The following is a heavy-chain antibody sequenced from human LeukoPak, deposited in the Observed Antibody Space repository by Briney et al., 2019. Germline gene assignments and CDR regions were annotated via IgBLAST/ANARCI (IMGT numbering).Heavy chain of an antibody. J-gene: IGHJ4*02. CDR2: INHSGST. CDR1: GGSFSGYH. Sequence: SETLSLTCAVYGGSFSGYHWSWIRQPPGKGLEWIGEINHSGSTNYNPSLKSRVTISVDTSKNQFSLKLSSGTAADTAVYYCARGRVVPAACDYWGQGTLVTVSS. V-gene: IGHV4-34*01. CDR3: ARGRVVPAACDY. D-gene: IGHD2-2*01.